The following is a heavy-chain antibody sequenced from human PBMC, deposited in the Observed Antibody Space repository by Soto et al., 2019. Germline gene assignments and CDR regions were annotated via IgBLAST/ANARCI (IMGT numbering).Heavy chain of an antibody. CDR1: GFTFSSFE. V-gene: IGHV3-48*03. CDR3: ERDRRGGAARRPTFYY. CDR2: IGRSGETI. J-gene: IGHJ4*02. Sequence: GGSLRLSCVGSGFTFSSFEMNWVRQTPGKGLEWLSYIGRSGETIYYADSVKGRFTISRDNAKSSLFLQMNGLRDEDTGIYYCERDRRGGAARRPTFYYWGRGTLVTVS. D-gene: IGHD6-6*01.